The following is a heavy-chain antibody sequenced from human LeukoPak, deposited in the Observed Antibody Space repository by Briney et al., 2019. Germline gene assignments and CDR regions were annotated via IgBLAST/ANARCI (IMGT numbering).Heavy chain of an antibody. CDR1: GYTFTGYY. D-gene: IGHD6-13*01. Sequence: ASVKVSCKASGYTFTGYYIHWVRQAPGQGLEWMGWINPNSGGTNYAQKFQGRVTMTRDTSISTAYMELSRLRSEDTAVYYCASDIAAAATGFDYWGQGTLVTVSS. CDR3: ASDIAAAATGFDY. CDR2: INPNSGGT. J-gene: IGHJ4*02. V-gene: IGHV1-2*02.